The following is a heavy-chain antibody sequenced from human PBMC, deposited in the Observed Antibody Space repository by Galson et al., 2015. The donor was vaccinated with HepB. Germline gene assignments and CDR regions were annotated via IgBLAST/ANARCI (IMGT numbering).Heavy chain of an antibody. J-gene: IGHJ6*02. Sequence: SLRLSCAASGFIFSSYNMNWVRQAPGKGLEWVSYISSSSTYIYQADSVKGRFTISRDNAKNSLYLQMNSLRAEDTAVCYCARSYSRAYGMDVWGQGTTVTVSS. V-gene: IGHV3-21*05. CDR1: GFIFSSYN. CDR2: ISSSSTYI. CDR3: ARSYSRAYGMDV. D-gene: IGHD6-13*01.